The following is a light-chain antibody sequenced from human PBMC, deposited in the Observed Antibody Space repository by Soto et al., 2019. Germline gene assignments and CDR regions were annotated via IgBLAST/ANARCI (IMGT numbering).Light chain of an antibody. V-gene: IGKV1-5*01. CDR3: LQYKSFSPYT. J-gene: IGKJ2*01. CDR2: DAS. CDR1: QSVSSS. Sequence: DIQMTQSPSTLSAFVGDRVTITCRASQSVSSSLAWYQQKPGQAPKLLIYDASTLESGVPSRFSGSGYGTEFTLTINSLQPGDVATYYCLQYKSFSPYTFGQGTRLEI.